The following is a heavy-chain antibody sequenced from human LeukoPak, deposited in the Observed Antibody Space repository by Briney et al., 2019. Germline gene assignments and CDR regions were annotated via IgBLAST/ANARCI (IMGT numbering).Heavy chain of an antibody. CDR1: AASISDYY. CDR2: IYYSGTT. J-gene: IGHJ5*02. V-gene: IGHV4-59*01. D-gene: IGHD6-6*01. Sequence: SETLSLTCSDSAASISDYYWSWIRLPPGKGLEWIGYIYYSGTTNYNPSLKSRVTISKDPSKNQISLKLTSVTHADTAVYYCARGSNWFDPWGQGILVTVSS. CDR3: ARGSNWFDP.